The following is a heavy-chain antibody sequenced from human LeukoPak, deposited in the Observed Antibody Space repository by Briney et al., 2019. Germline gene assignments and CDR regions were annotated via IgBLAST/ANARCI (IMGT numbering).Heavy chain of an antibody. CDR1: GGSINSGSYY. Sequence: SETLSLTCTVSGGSINSGSYYWSWIRQPAGKGLEWIGRIYTSGSTSYNPSLKSRVTISVDTSKNQFSLKLSSVTAADTAVYYCARGYYDSSFDYWGQGTLVTVSS. CDR3: ARGYYDSSFDY. J-gene: IGHJ4*02. D-gene: IGHD3-22*01. V-gene: IGHV4-61*02. CDR2: IYTSGST.